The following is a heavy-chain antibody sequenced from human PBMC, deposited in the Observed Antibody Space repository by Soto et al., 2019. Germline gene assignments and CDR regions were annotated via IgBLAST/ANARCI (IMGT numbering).Heavy chain of an antibody. Sequence: QITLKESGPTLVKPTETLTLTCTVSGFSLSTNGVGVGWIRPPPGKALEWLALIYWDDDKRYIPSLRSRLTITKDTSKNQVVRTMTNLDPVDTATYYCARMISGSYFPYWGQGTPVTVSS. CDR2: IYWDDDK. CDR1: GFSLSTNGVG. D-gene: IGHD1-26*01. CDR3: ARMISGSYFPY. V-gene: IGHV2-5*02. J-gene: IGHJ4*02.